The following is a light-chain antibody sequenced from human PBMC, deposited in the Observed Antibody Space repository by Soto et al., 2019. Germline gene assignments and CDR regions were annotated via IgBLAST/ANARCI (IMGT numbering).Light chain of an antibody. Sequence: QSVLTQPPSASGSPGQSVTLSCTGTSSDVGGYDYVSWYKQHPGKAPKLMIYEVSKRPPGVPDRFSGSKSGNTAALTVSGLQAEDEADYYCSSYVGTNSYVFGTGTKVTVL. J-gene: IGLJ1*01. CDR2: EVS. V-gene: IGLV2-8*01. CDR3: SSYVGTNSYV. CDR1: SSDVGGYDY.